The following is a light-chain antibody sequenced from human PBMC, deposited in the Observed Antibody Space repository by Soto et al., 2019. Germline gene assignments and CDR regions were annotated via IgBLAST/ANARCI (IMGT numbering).Light chain of an antibody. CDR2: GAS. CDR1: QSVSSN. J-gene: IGKJ2*03. V-gene: IGKV3-15*01. CDR3: QQYNNWPG. Sequence: EIVMTQSPATLSVSPGERATLSCRASQSVSSNLAWYQQKPGQAPRRLIYGASTRATGIPARFSGSGSGTEFTLTISSLQSEEFAVYYCQQYNNWPGFGQGTKLEIK.